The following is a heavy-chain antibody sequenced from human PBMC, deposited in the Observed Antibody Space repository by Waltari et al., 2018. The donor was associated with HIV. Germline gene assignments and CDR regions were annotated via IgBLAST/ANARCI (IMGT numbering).Heavy chain of an antibody. V-gene: IGHV1-2*02. D-gene: IGHD3-22*01. CDR2: INPNSGGT. CDR3: ARDTPDAYYYDTSGYWS. J-gene: IGHJ5*02. CDR1: GSTFTGYY. Sequence: QVPLVQSGAEVTKPGASVKVSCKASGSTFTGYYLHRVRQAPGQGLEWMGWINPNSGGTNYAQKFQGRVTMTRDTSISTAYMELSRLRSDDTAVYYCARDTPDAYYYDTSGYWSWGQGTLVTVSS.